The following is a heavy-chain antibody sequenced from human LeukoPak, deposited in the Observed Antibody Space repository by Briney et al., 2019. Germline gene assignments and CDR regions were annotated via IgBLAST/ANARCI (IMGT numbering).Heavy chain of an antibody. J-gene: IGHJ4*02. Sequence: SETLSLTCAVSGDSISSSNWWPWVRQPPGKGLEWIGEISLSGSTNYNPSLKSRVTISLDKSNNQFSLKLSSVTAADTAVYYCASRWVLTGEPYWGQGTLVTVSS. V-gene: IGHV4-4*02. CDR1: GDSISSSNW. CDR3: ASRWVLTGEPY. D-gene: IGHD7-27*01. CDR2: ISLSGST.